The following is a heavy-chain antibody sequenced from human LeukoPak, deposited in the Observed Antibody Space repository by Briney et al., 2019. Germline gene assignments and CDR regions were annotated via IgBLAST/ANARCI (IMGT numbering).Heavy chain of an antibody. Sequence: PGGSLRLSCAASGFTVSSNYMSWVRQAPGKGLEWVSSISSSSSYIYYADSVKGRFTISRDNAKNSLYLQMNSLRAEDTAVYYCARDTVHYGDFPDAFDIWGQGTMVTVSS. CDR3: ARDTVHYGDFPDAFDI. D-gene: IGHD4-17*01. J-gene: IGHJ3*02. V-gene: IGHV3-21*01. CDR1: GFTVSSNY. CDR2: ISSSSSYI.